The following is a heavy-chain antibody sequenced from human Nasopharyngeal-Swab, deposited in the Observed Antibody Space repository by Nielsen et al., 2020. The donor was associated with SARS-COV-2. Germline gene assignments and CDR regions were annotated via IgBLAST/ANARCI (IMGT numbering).Heavy chain of an antibody. D-gene: IGHD6-19*01. CDR3: VFLAGAFDI. CDR1: GFSLSSYW. Sequence: GESPKISCAASGFSLSSYWMHWVRQAPGKGLVWVSRVNSDGSWTYYADSVKGRFTISRDNAKNTVFLQMNSLRGEDTAVYYCVFLAGAFDIWGQGTMVTVSS. CDR2: VNSDGSWT. V-gene: IGHV3-74*01. J-gene: IGHJ3*02.